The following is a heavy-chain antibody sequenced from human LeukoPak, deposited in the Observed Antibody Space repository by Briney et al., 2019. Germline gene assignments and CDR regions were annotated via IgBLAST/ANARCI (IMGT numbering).Heavy chain of an antibody. V-gene: IGHV3-7*03. CDR3: VKNNGWFHLAQ. Sequence: GGSLRLSCAASRFTFSSYTMSWVRQAPGKGLEWVGHIKTDGSETYYLDSLRGRFSISRDNTNNALYLQMNSLRVEDTAVYYCVKNNGWFHLAQWGQGTLVTVSS. D-gene: IGHD6-19*01. CDR2: IKTDGSET. CDR1: RFTFSSYT. J-gene: IGHJ4*02.